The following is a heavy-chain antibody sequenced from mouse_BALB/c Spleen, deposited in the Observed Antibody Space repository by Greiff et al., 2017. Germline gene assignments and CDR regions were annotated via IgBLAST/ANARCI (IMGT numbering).Heavy chain of an antibody. CDR3: ARWDGNYVGYAMDY. J-gene: IGHJ4*01. CDR2: ISYSGST. CDR1: GYSITSDYA. D-gene: IGHD2-1*01. Sequence: EVKLMESGPGLVKPSQSLSLTCTVTGYSITSDYAWNWIRQFPGNKLEWMSYISYSGSTSYNPSLKSRISITRDTSKNQFFLQLNSVTTEDTATYYCARWDGNYVGYAMDYWGQGTSVTVSS. V-gene: IGHV3-2*02.